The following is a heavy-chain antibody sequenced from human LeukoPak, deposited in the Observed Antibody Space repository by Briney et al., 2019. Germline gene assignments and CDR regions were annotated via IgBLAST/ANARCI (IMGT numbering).Heavy chain of an antibody. J-gene: IGHJ6*03. D-gene: IGHD3-10*01. CDR3: ARGPSITMVRGGQWYYYMDV. CDR1: GYTFTIYY. Sequence: ASVTVSFKASGYTFTIYYIHWVRQAPGQGREWMGFINPSGGSTNYAQKFQGRVTITRDTSTSTVYMELSSLRSEDTAVYYCARGPSITMVRGGQWYYYMDVWGKGTTVTISS. V-gene: IGHV1-46*01. CDR2: INPSGGST.